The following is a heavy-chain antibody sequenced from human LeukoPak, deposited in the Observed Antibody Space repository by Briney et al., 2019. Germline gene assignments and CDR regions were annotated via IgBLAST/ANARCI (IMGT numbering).Heavy chain of an antibody. CDR1: GFTFSSYG. V-gene: IGHV3-30*01. CDR2: ISSDGGVK. D-gene: IGHD3-3*01. J-gene: IGHJ5*02. Sequence: GGSLRLSCAASGFTFSSYGIHWVRQAPGKGLGCVAAISSDGGVKHYGDSVKGRFIISRDNSKNSVYLQMNSLGAEDTAVYYCTRSFWLTSERRSDPWGQGTLVTVSS. CDR3: TRSFWLTSERRSDP.